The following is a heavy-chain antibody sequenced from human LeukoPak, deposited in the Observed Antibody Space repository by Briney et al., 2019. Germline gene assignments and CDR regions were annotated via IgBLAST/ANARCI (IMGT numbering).Heavy chain of an antibody. V-gene: IGHV3-30*18. Sequence: PGRSLRLSCAASGFTFSSYGMHWVRQAPGKGLEWVAVISYEGSNKYYADSVKGRFTISRDNSKNTLYLQMNSLRAEDTAVYYCAKEHGESISPLYYYYYGMDVWGQGTTVTVSS. J-gene: IGHJ6*02. CDR3: AKEHGESISPLYYYYYGMDV. CDR2: ISYEGSNK. CDR1: GFTFSSYG. D-gene: IGHD3-10*01.